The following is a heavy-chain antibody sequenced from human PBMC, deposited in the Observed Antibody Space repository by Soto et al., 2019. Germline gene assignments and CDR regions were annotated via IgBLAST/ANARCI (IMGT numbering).Heavy chain of an antibody. CDR2: IYPGDSDT. V-gene: IGHV5-51*01. Sequence: PGESLKISCQASGYKFGAYWIGWVRQMPGKGLEWVGVIYPGDSDTRYGPAFQGQVTISTDKSISTVYLQWSSLKASDTAIYYWARHEYKNPKMKYYYFYGLDVWGQGTAVTVSS. D-gene: IGHD1-1*01. CDR1: GYKFGAYW. CDR3: ARHEYKNPKMKYYYFYGLDV. J-gene: IGHJ6*02.